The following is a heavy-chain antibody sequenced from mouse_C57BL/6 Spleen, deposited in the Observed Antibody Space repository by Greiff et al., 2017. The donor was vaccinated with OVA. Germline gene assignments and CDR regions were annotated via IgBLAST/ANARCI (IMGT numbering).Heavy chain of an antibody. Sequence: VKLQQPGAELVKPGASVKMSCKASGYTFTSYWITWVKQRPGQGLEWIGDIYPGSGSTNYNEKFKSKATLTVDTSSSTAYMQLSSLTSEDSAVYYCARRGIYDYDYAMDYWGQGTSVTVSS. CDR2: IYPGSGST. J-gene: IGHJ4*01. CDR1: GYTFTSYW. D-gene: IGHD2-4*01. V-gene: IGHV1-55*01. CDR3: ARRGIYDYDYAMDY.